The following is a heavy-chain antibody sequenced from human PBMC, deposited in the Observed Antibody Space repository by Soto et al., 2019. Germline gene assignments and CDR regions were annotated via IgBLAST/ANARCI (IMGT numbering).Heavy chain of an antibody. Sequence: PSETLSITCAVYGGSFSGYYWSWIRQPPGKGLEWIGEINHSGSTNYNPSLKSRVTISVDTSKNQFSLKLSSVTAADTAVYYCARIQVGLAAAGISSVSGCCMDVWCPGIIVTVFS. CDR3: ARIQVGLAAAGISSVSGCCMDV. J-gene: IGHJ6*02. CDR2: INHSGST. V-gene: IGHV4-34*01. D-gene: IGHD6-13*01. CDR1: GGSFSGYY.